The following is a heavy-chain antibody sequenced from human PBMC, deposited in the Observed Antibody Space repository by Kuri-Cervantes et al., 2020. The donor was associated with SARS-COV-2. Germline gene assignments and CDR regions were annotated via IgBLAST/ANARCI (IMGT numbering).Heavy chain of an antibody. D-gene: IGHD3-9*01. CDR3: VRDESSWHSADWLSFRFFDL. CDR1: GFIFSSYG. V-gene: IGHV3-33*08. J-gene: IGHJ2*01. CDR2: IWFDGRNT. Sequence: GGSLRLSCEASGFIFSSYGMHWVRQAPGKGLEWVAVIWFDGRNTDYADSVKGRFTISRDNSKDMLYLQMNSVKVEDTAVYSCVRDESSWHSADWLSFRFFDLWGRGTRVTVSS.